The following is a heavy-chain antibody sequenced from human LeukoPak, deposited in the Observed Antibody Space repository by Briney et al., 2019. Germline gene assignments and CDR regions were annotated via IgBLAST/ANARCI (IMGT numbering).Heavy chain of an antibody. CDR2: ISSSGSTI. V-gene: IGHV3-48*03. CDR3: ARSPGSSSWYSLGYYYYYMDV. D-gene: IGHD6-13*01. Sequence: GGSLRLSCAASGFTFSSYEMNWVRQAPGKGLEWVSYISSSGSTIYYADSVKGRFTISRDNAKNSLYLQMNSLRAEDTAVYYCARSPGSSSWYSLGYYYYYMDVWGKGTTVTISS. J-gene: IGHJ6*03. CDR1: GFTFSSYE.